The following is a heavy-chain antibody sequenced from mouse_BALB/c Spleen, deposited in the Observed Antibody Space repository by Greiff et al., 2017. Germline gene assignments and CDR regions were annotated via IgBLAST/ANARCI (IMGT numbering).Heavy chain of an antibody. Sequence: QVQLQQPGAELVKPGASVKLSCKASGYTFTSYWMHWVKQRPGQGLEWIGEINPSNGRTNYNEKFKSKATLTVDKSSSTAYMQLSSLTSEDSAVYYCARSGGGLEGYFDYWGQGTTLTVSS. CDR2: INPSNGRT. CDR3: ARSGGGLEGYFDY. D-gene: IGHD3-2*02. J-gene: IGHJ2*01. CDR1: GYTFTSYW. V-gene: IGHV1S81*02.